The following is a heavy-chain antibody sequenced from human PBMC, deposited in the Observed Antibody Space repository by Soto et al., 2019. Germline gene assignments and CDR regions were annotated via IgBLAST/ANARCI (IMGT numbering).Heavy chain of an antibody. CDR3: ARDLMTAGQGGYYYGMDV. CDR2: IIPIFGTA. J-gene: IGHJ6*02. Sequence: SVKVSCKASGGTFSSYAISWVRQAPGQGLEWMGGIIPIFGTANYAQKFQGRVTITADESTSTAYMELSSLRSEDTAVYYCARDLMTAGQGGYYYGMDVWGQGTTVTV. CDR1: GGTFSSYA. V-gene: IGHV1-69*13. D-gene: IGHD6-19*01.